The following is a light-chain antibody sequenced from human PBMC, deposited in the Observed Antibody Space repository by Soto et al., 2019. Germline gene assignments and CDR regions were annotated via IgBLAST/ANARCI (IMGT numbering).Light chain of an antibody. CDR3: QAYDSSLSGSL. CDR1: SSNIGAGYD. CDR2: GNI. V-gene: IGLV1-40*01. J-gene: IGLJ2*01. Sequence: QSVLTQPPSVSGAPGQRVTISCTGSSSNIGAGYDVHWYQQFPGTAPKLLVFGNINRPSGVPDRFSGSKSGTSASLAITGLQPEDEADYYCQAYDSSLSGSLFGGGTKLTVL.